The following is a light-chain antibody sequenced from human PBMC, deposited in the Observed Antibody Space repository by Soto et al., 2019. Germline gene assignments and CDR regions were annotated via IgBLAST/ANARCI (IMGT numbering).Light chain of an antibody. CDR3: MQSTQFPYT. CDR1: QSLVHSDGNIS. CDR2: KIS. J-gene: IGKJ2*01. V-gene: IGKV2-24*01. Sequence: DIVMTQTPLFSPVTLGQPASISCRSSQSLVHSDGNISLSWLQQRPGQPPRVLIYKISNRFSGVPDRFSGSGAGTDFTLKISRVEAEDVGIYYCMQSTQFPYTFGQGTKLDIK.